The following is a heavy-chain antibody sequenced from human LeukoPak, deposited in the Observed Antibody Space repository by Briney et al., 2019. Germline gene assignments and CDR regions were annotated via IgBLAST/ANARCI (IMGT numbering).Heavy chain of an antibody. CDR2: INHSGST. J-gene: IGHJ6*03. Sequence: SETLSLTCAVYGGSFSGYYWSWIRQPPGKGLEWIGEINHSGSTNYNPSLKSRVTISVDTSKNQFSLKLSSVTAADTAVYYCARDLMDYDILTGYSVQNYYYYYMDVWGKGTTVTISS. V-gene: IGHV4-34*01. D-gene: IGHD3-9*01. CDR1: GGSFSGYY. CDR3: ARDLMDYDILTGYSVQNYYYYYMDV.